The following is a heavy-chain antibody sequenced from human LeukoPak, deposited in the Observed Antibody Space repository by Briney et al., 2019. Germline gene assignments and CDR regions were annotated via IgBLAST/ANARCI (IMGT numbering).Heavy chain of an antibody. V-gene: IGHV4-4*02. J-gene: IGHJ6*03. Sequence: SETLSLTCDVSGGSISRTNWWSWVRQPPGKGLEWIGSIYYSGSTYYNPSLKTRVTISVDTSKNQFSLKLSSVTAADTAVYYCARAYYYGSGSTYYYYDYYMDVWGKGTTVTVSS. CDR3: ARAYYYGSGSTYYYYDYYMDV. CDR2: IYYSGST. CDR1: GGSISRTNW. D-gene: IGHD3-10*01.